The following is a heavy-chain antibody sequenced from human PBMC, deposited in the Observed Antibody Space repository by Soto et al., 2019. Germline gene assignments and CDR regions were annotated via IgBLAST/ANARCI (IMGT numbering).Heavy chain of an antibody. CDR1: GFTFTSSA. D-gene: IGHD4-17*01. J-gene: IGHJ4*02. CDR2: IVVGSGNT. Sequence: ASVNVSCKASGFTFTSSAVQWVRQARGQRLEWIGWIVVGSGNTNYAQKFQERVTITRDMSTSTAYMELSSLRSEDTAVYYCAASSTVTTAGDYWGQGTLVTVSS. V-gene: IGHV1-58*01. CDR3: AASSTVTTAGDY.